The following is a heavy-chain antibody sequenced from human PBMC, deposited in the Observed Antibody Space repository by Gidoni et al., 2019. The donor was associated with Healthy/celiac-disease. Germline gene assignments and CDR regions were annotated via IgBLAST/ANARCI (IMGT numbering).Heavy chain of an antibody. Sequence: EVQLVESGGGLVQPGGSLRLSCAASGSTFSSYWMSWVRQAPGKGREWGANIRQDGSEKYYVDSVKGRFTISRDNAKNSLYLQMNSLRAEDTAVYYCARGHEGYYDFWSGYYSYWGQGTLVTVSS. V-gene: IGHV3-7*01. CDR1: GSTFSSYW. CDR3: ARGHEGYYDFWSGYYSY. CDR2: IRQDGSEK. D-gene: IGHD3-3*01. J-gene: IGHJ4*02.